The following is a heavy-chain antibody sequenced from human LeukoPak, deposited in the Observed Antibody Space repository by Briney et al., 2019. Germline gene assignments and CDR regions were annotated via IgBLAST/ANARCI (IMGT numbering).Heavy chain of an antibody. CDR1: GYSFTTYW. CDR3: ARSSGRSVLRYFDWLFTLAP. Sequence: GESLKISCKGSGYSFTTYWIGWVRQMPGKGLEWMGIIYPGDSDTRYSPSFQGQVTISADRSISTAYLQWSSLKASDTAMYYCARSSGRSVLRYFDWLFTLAPWGQGTLVTVSS. V-gene: IGHV5-51*01. CDR2: IYPGDSDT. J-gene: IGHJ5*02. D-gene: IGHD3-9*01.